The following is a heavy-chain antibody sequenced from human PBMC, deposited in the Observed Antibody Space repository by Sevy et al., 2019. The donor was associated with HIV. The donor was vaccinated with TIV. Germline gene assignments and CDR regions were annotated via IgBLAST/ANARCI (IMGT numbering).Heavy chain of an antibody. CDR3: AGGARYYDSVTGYYHDAFDI. V-gene: IGHV1-8*01. J-gene: IGHJ3*02. Sequence: ASVKVSCKASGYSFTSHDVNWVRQATGQGLEWMGWMNPNTGNSGFAQTFQGRVTLTRDTSTSTAYMELNSLTSEDTAIYYSAGGARYYDSVTGYYHDAFDIWGQGKRVTVSS. CDR2: MNPNTGNS. D-gene: IGHD3-9*01. CDR1: GYSFTSHD.